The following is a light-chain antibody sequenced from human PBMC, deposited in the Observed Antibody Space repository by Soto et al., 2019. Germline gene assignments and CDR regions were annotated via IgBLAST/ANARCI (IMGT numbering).Light chain of an antibody. V-gene: IGLV1-40*01. CDR2: GNY. J-gene: IGLJ1*01. Sequence: QTVMTQPPSVSGAPGQRVTISCTGSISNIGAGYDVHWYQQLPGTAPKVLIFGNYNRPSGVPDRFSGSKSGTSASLAITGLQAEDEADYYCQSYDSSLSGFYVFGTGTKVTV. CDR3: QSYDSSLSGFYV. CDR1: ISNIGAGYD.